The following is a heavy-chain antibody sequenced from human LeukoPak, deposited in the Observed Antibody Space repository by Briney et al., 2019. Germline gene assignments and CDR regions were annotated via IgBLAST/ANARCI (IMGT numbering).Heavy chain of an antibody. Sequence: SETLSLTCTVSGGSISSSSYYWGWIRQPPGKGLEWIGSIYYSGSTYYNPSLKSRVTISVDTSKNQFSLKLSSVTAADTAVYYCARRNSGWSYYYYGMDVWGQGTTVTASS. CDR1: GGSISSSSYY. CDR2: IYYSGST. J-gene: IGHJ6*02. D-gene: IGHD6-19*01. V-gene: IGHV4-39*01. CDR3: ARRNSGWSYYYYGMDV.